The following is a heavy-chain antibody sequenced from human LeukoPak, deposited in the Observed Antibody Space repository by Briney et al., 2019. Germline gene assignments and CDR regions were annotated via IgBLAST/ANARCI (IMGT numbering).Heavy chain of an antibody. CDR1: GFTFSNHE. CDR3: ARELSPIAAAEGRFDP. D-gene: IGHD6-13*01. CDR2: INWNGGST. V-gene: IGHV3-20*04. J-gene: IGHJ5*02. Sequence: GGSLRLSCATSGFTFSNHEMNWVRPGSGKGLEWGSGINWNGGSTGYGDSVKGRFTISRDKAQDSPYSQMNRLRAEDSVLYYCARELSPIAAAEGRFDPWGQGTVVSVSS.